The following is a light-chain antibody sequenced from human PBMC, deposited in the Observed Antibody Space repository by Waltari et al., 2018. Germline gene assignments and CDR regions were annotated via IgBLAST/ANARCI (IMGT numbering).Light chain of an antibody. J-gene: IGKJ4*01. Sequence: DIVMTQSPDSLTVSLGERATIPCRSNPNSFHSSKNKDLLAWYQHQPGQPPRLLISWASVREPGVPDRFTGSGSGTDFTLNIASLQAEDVAIYYCQQYSSAVSFGGGTKV. CDR2: WAS. CDR3: QQYSSAVS. V-gene: IGKV4-1*01. CDR1: PNSFHSSKNKDL.